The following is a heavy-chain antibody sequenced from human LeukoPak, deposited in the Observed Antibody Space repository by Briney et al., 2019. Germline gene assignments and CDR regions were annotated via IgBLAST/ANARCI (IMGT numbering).Heavy chain of an antibody. Sequence: GGSLRFSCAAYGFTFSNYAMSWVRQAPGKRLQWVSLISGSGDGAHYADSVKGRFTISRDNSKNTVYLQMTNLRAEDTAVYYCAKGYIQLWWFDYWGQGILVTVSS. CDR3: AKGYIQLWWFDY. CDR1: GFTFSNYA. CDR2: ISGSGDGA. V-gene: IGHV3-23*01. D-gene: IGHD2-21*01. J-gene: IGHJ4*02.